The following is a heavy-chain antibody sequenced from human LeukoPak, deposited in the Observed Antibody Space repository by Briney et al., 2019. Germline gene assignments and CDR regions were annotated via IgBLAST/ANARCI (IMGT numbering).Heavy chain of an antibody. J-gene: IGHJ5*02. Sequence: PGGSLRLSCAASGFKFADYGMSWVRQAPGKGLEWVCDINWNGAWTGYADSVKGRFTISRDNTKNSLYLQMNSLRAEDTALYYCAGYYYDSSRGFDLWGQGTLVTVSA. D-gene: IGHD3-22*01. CDR2: INWNGAWT. CDR3: AGYYYDSSRGFDL. V-gene: IGHV3-20*04. CDR1: GFKFADYG.